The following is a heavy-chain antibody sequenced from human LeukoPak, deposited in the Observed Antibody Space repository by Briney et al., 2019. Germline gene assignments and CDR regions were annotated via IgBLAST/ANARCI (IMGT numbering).Heavy chain of an antibody. CDR1: GFTFSSYW. J-gene: IGHJ6*03. V-gene: IGHV3-53*01. CDR3: ARGGVVPAAMDYYYYMDV. CDR2: IYSGGST. D-gene: IGHD2-2*01. Sequence: GGSLGLSCAASGFTFSSYWMSWVRQAPGKGLEWVSVIYSGGSTYYADSVKGRFTISRDNSKNTLYLQMNSLRAEDTAVYYCARGGVVPAAMDYYYYMDVWGKGTTVTVSS.